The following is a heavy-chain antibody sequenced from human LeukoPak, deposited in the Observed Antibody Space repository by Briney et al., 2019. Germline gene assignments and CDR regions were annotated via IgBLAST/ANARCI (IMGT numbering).Heavy chain of an antibody. CDR1: GFTFSSYA. CDR3: ARDGTGVPAAIDYYYYGMDV. CDR2: ISSNGGST. J-gene: IGHJ6*02. Sequence: GGSLRLSCAASGFTFSSYAMHWVRQAPGKGLEYVSAISSNGGSTYYANSVKGRFTISRDNSKNTLYLQMGSLRAEDMAVYYCARDGTGVPAAIDYYYYGMDVWGQGTTVTVSS. V-gene: IGHV3-64*01. D-gene: IGHD2-2*01.